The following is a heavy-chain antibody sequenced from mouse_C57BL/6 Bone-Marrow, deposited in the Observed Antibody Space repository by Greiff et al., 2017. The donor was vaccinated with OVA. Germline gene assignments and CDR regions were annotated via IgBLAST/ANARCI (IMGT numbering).Heavy chain of an antibody. Sequence: QVQLKQSGAELAKPGASVKLSCKASGYTFTSYWMHWVKQRPGQGLEWIGYINPSSGYTKYNQKFKDKATLTADKSSSTAYMQLSSLTYEDAAVYYCASYSNYLYYFDYWGQGTTLTVSS. CDR3: ASYSNYLYYFDY. D-gene: IGHD2-5*01. V-gene: IGHV1-7*01. J-gene: IGHJ2*01. CDR1: GYTFTSYW. CDR2: INPSSGYT.